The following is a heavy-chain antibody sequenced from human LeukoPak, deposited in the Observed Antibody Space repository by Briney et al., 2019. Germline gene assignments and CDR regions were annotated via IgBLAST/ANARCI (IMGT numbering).Heavy chain of an antibody. CDR1: GFTLSSYW. CDR2: INSDGSDT. Sequence: GGSLRLSCAASGFTLSSYWMHWVRQAPGKGLVWVSRINSDGSDTIYGDSVKGRFTISRDNAKNTLYLQMNSLRPDDTALYYCAGGQMFTSGGFESWGQGALVTVSS. J-gene: IGHJ4*02. V-gene: IGHV3-74*01. CDR3: AGGQMFTSGGFES. D-gene: IGHD6-19*01.